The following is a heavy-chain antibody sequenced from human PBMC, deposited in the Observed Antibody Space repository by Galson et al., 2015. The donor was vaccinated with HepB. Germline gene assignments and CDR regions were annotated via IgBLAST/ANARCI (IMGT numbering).Heavy chain of an antibody. D-gene: IGHD3-16*01. CDR1: GFTFSSYA. V-gene: IGHV3-9*01. CDR3: AKSDYGHWYFDL. Sequence: SLRLSCAASGFTFSSYAMHWVRQAPGKGLEWVSGISWNSGSIGYADSVEGRYTISRDNAKNSLYLQMNSLRAEDTALYYCAKSDYGHWYFDLWGRGTLVTVSS. J-gene: IGHJ2*01. CDR2: ISWNSGSI.